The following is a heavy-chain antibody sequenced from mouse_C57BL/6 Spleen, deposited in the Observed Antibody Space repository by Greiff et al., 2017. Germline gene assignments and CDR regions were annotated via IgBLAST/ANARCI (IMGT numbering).Heavy chain of an antibody. Sequence: QVQLQQPGAELAMPGASVKLSCKASGYTFTSYWMHWVKQRPGQGLEWIGEIDPSDSYTNYNQKFKGKATLTVDKSSSTAYMQLSSLTSEDSAVDDCASDGNDGGRWFDYWGQGTMVTVSS. CDR2: IDPSDSYT. CDR1: GYTFTSYW. CDR3: ASDGNDGGRWFDY. J-gene: IGHJ3*01. V-gene: IGHV1-69*01. D-gene: IGHD2-2*01.